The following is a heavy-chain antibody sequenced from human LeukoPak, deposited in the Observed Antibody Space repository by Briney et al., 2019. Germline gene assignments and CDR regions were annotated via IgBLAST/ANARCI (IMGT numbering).Heavy chain of an antibody. D-gene: IGHD2-2*01. J-gene: IGHJ6*02. V-gene: IGHV4-34*01. Sequence: SETLSLTCAVYGGSFSGYYWSWIRQPPGKGLEWIGEISHSGSTNYNPSLKSRVTISVDTSKNQFSLKLSSVTAADTAVYYCAREGRYCSSTSCYMLKYYYYGMDVWGQGTTVTVSS. CDR2: ISHSGST. CDR1: GGSFSGYY. CDR3: AREGRYCSSTSCYMLKYYYYGMDV.